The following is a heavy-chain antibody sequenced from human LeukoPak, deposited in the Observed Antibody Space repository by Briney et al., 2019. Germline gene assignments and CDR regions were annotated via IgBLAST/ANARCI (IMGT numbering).Heavy chain of an antibody. D-gene: IGHD6-6*01. CDR2: VHYSGTT. CDR1: SGSIRTDY. Sequence: SSETLSLTCTVSSGSIRTDYWSWLRQPPGKGLEWLAFVHYSGTTNYNPSLKSRVTISVDTSKSQFSLKLSSVTAADTAVYYCARGGASSKFIDYWGQGALVTVSP. CDR3: ARGGASSKFIDY. V-gene: IGHV4-59*01. J-gene: IGHJ4*02.